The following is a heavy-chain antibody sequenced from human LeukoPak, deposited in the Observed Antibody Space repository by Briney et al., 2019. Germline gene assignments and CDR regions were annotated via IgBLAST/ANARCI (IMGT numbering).Heavy chain of an antibody. D-gene: IGHD3-10*01. CDR3: ARVEEGYGSGRRENYYYYYMDV. V-gene: IGHV4-59*01. CDR2: IHYSGST. Sequence: SETLSLTCTVSGGSISNYYWSWIRQPPGKGLEWIGYIHYSGSTNYNPSLKSRVTISVDTSKNQCSLKLNSVTAADTAVYYCARVEEGYGSGRRENYYYYYMDVWGKGTTVTISS. J-gene: IGHJ6*03. CDR1: GGSISNYY.